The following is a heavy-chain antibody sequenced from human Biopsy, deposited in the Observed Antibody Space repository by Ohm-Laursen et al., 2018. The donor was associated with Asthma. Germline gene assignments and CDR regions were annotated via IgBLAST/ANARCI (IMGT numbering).Heavy chain of an antibody. Sequence: SLRLSCSASGFSFSDYYMMWIRQAPGKGLEWVAYIRSRGSNLYYADSVKGRFTISRDNPKKSVYLQLDSLRVEDTAVYYCARGYSTSWYFGYWGQGTVVTVSS. J-gene: IGHJ4*02. V-gene: IGHV3-11*01. CDR1: GFSFSDYY. CDR2: IRSRGSNL. CDR3: ARGYSTSWYFGY. D-gene: IGHD6-13*01.